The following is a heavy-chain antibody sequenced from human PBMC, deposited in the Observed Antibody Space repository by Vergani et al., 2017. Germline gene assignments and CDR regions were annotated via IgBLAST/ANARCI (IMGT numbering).Heavy chain of an antibody. J-gene: IGHJ4*02. CDR3: VGDRGLCAGGRCYTEAWDY. V-gene: IGHV3-30-3*01. CDR2: ISFDGTNE. D-gene: IGHD2-2*02. Sequence: QVQLVESGGGVVQPGTSLRLSCVVSGFALNRHAMYWVRQAPGKGLEWVVGISFDGTNEYYPDLVKGRFTISRDIAKNTLYLQVRSLRLEDTGVYHCVGDRGLCAGGRCYTEAWDYWGQGTLLTVSS. CDR1: GFALNRHA.